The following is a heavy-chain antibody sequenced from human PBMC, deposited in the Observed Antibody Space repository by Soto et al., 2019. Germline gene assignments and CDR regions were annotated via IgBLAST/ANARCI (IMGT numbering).Heavy chain of an antibody. CDR3: VSQRTTVPTQAYFDY. CDR2: VYYRGRS. CDR1: GGSVTNSSSY. J-gene: IGHJ4*02. V-gene: IGHV4-39*01. D-gene: IGHD4-17*01. Sequence: SETLSLTSTVSGGSVTNSSSYWGWIRQSTGKGLEWIGSVYYRGRSYSKSSVKSRVTISVDTSKNRFSLSLNSVTASDTAVYFCVSQRTTVPTQAYFDYWGPGALVTVSS.